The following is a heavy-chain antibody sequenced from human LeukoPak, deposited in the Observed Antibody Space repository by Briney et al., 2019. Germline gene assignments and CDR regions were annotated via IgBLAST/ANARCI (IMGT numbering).Heavy chain of an antibody. CDR1: GFTFSSYG. CDR3: AKELLPSLRYFDWLSHDY. CDR2: IWYDGSNK. Sequence: PGGSLRLSCAASGFTFSSYGMNWVRQAPGKGLEWVAVIWYDGSNKYYVDSVKGRFTISRDNSKNTLYLQMNSLRAEDTAVYYCAKELLPSLRYFDWLSHDYWGQGTLVTVSS. D-gene: IGHD3-9*01. J-gene: IGHJ4*02. V-gene: IGHV3-33*06.